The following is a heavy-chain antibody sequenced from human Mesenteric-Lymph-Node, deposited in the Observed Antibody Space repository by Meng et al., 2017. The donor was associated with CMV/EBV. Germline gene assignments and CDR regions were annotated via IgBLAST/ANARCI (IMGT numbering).Heavy chain of an antibody. Sequence: GGSLRLSCAASGFTFSSYWMSWVRQAPGQGLEWVTNIKEDGSEKYYVDSVKGRFTISRDNAKNSLYLQMNSLRAEDTAVYYCARVIRGEYSPDYWGQGTLVTVSS. D-gene: IGHD5-18*01. J-gene: IGHJ4*02. CDR3: ARVIRGEYSPDY. V-gene: IGHV3-7*01. CDR2: IKEDGSEK. CDR1: GFTFSSYW.